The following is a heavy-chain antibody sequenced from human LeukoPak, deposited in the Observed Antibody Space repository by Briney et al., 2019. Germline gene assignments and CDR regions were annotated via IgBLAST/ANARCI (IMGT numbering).Heavy chain of an antibody. CDR1: GDSFSSGTYY. CDR3: GVAFWGDYCFSRHYFGVYV. J-gene: IGHJ6*02. V-gene: IGHV4-61*02. CDR2: IYASGST. D-gene: IGHD2-21*01. Sequence: SDTLSLSCTVSGDSFSSGTYYWTWIRQPAGKGLKWIGRIYASGSTDYNPSLKSRVTILLCTSKNQFSLNLRSVAAADTAVYYGGVAFWGDYCFSRHYFGVYVWGQGTTVTVSS.